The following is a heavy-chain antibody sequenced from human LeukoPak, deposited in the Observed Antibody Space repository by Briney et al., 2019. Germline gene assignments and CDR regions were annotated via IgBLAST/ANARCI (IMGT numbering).Heavy chain of an antibody. CDR3: ARHSRTYYDILTGPYGGYFDY. D-gene: IGHD3-9*01. CDR1: GGSISSYY. J-gene: IGHJ4*01. V-gene: IGHV4-59*01. CDR2: IYYSGST. Sequence: SETLSLTCTVSGGSISSYYWSWIRQPPGKGLEWIGYIYYSGSTNYNPSLKSRVTISVDTSKNQFSLKLSSVTAADTAVYYCARHSRTYYDILTGPYGGYFDYWGHRTLVTVSS.